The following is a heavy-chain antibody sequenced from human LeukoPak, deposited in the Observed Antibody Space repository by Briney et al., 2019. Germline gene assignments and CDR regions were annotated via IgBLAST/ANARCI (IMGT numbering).Heavy chain of an antibody. CDR1: GGSISSYF. J-gene: IGHJ4*02. V-gene: IGHV4-59*01. CDR3: ARNGGDYVFDY. Sequence: SETLSLTCTLAGGSISSYFWSWIRQPPGKGLEWIGYNSYSGSTNYNPSLKSRVTISVDTSKNQFSLRMSSVTAADTAVYYCARNGGDYVFDYWGQGTLVTVSS. D-gene: IGHD4-17*01. CDR2: NSYSGST.